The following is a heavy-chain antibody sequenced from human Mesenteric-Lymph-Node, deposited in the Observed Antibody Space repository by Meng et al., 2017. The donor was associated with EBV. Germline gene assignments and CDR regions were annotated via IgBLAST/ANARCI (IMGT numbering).Heavy chain of an antibody. Sequence: QVQLQESGPGLVKPSQTLSLTWGVSGDSSSGGGYYWSWIRQPPGKGLEWIGYISYSGNTYYNTSLKSRLTISLDTSKNQFSLKLKSVTAADTAVYYCARALYSGYDYFDWGQGTLVTVSS. D-gene: IGHD5-12*01. CDR2: ISYSGNT. CDR3: ARALYSGYDYFD. V-gene: IGHV4-30-4*01. J-gene: IGHJ1*01. CDR1: GDSSSGGGYY.